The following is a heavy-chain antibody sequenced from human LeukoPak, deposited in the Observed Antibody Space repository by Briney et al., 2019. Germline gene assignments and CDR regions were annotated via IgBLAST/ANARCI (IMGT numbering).Heavy chain of an antibody. V-gene: IGHV3-7*01. D-gene: IGHD2-15*01. Sequence: GGSLRLSCAASGFIFSNFWMRWVRQAPGKGLEWVANIKRDGSEQYYVDSVKGRFIISRDNAKNSVSLQMSSLRAEDTAVYYCGGGPGYWGQGTPVTVSS. CDR1: GFIFSNFW. CDR3: GGGPGY. CDR2: IKRDGSEQ. J-gene: IGHJ4*02.